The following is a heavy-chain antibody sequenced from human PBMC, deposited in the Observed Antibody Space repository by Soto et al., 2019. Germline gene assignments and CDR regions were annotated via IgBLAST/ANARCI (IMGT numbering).Heavy chain of an antibody. J-gene: IGHJ2*01. CDR3: ARGSVRIDGYNWNWYFDL. V-gene: IGHV1-69*06. Sequence: QVQLVQSGAEVKKPGSSVKVSCKASGGTFSSYAISWVRQAPGQGLEWMGGIIPIFGTANYAQKFQGRVTITADKATSTAYMELSSLRSEDTAVYYCARGSVRIDGYNWNWYFDLWGRGTLVTVSS. CDR1: GGTFSSYA. D-gene: IGHD5-12*01. CDR2: IIPIFGTA.